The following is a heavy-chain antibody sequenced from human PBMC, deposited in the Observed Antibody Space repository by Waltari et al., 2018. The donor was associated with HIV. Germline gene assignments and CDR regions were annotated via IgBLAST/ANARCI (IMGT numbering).Heavy chain of an antibody. CDR3: ARAQYYYDSSGYYYGDYGMDV. CDR1: GYTFPGYY. Sequence: QVQLVQSGAEGKKPGASVKVSCKASGYTFPGYYMHWVGQAPGQGLEWMGWINPNSGGTNYAQKFQGRVTMTRDTSISTAYMELSRLRSDDTAVYYCARAQYYYDSSGYYYGDYGMDVWGQGTTVTVSS. V-gene: IGHV1-2*02. D-gene: IGHD3-22*01. CDR2: INPNSGGT. J-gene: IGHJ6*02.